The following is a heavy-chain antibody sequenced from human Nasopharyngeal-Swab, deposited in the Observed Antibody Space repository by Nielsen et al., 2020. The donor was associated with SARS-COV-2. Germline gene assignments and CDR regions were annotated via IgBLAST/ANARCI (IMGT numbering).Heavy chain of an antibody. CDR3: AREGSYSNIDY. CDR2: INAGNGNT. Sequence: ASVTVSCKASGYTFTRYAMHWVRQAPGQRLEWMGWINAGNGNTKYSQKFQGRVTITRDTSASTAYMELSSLRSEDTAVYYCAREGSYSNIDYWGQGTLVTVSS. D-gene: IGHD1-26*01. J-gene: IGHJ4*02. CDR1: GYTFTRYA. V-gene: IGHV1-3*01.